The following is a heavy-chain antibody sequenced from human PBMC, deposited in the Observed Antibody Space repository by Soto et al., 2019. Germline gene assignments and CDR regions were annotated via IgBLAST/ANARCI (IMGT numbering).Heavy chain of an antibody. Sequence: EVQLLESGGGLVQPGGSLRLSCAASGFTFSSYGMTWVRQAPGKGLEWVSFSSATGAGTYYADSVKGRFTISRDNSKNTLYLQVTSLLADDTAVYYCAKDRRAGGNYGFYSDFWG. D-gene: IGHD1-7*01. CDR1: GFTFSSYG. J-gene: IGHJ6*01. CDR2: SSATGAGT. V-gene: IGHV3-23*01. CDR3: AKDRRAGGNYGFYSDF.